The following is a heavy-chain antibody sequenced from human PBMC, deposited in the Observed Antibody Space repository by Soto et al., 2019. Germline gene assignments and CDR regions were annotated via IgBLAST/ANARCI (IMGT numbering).Heavy chain of an antibody. CDR1: GFTFSSYA. CDR3: ARDGVAELDY. CDR2: ISYDGSNK. J-gene: IGHJ4*02. V-gene: IGHV3-30-3*01. Sequence: GGSLRLSCAASGFTFSSYAMHWVRQAPGKGLEWVAVISYDGSNKYYADSVKGRFTISRDNSKNTLYLQMNSLRAEDTAVYYCARDGVAELDYWGQGTLVTVSS.